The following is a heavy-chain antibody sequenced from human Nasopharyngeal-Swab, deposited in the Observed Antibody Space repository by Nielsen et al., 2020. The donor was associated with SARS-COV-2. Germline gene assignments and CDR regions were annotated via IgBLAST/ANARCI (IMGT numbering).Heavy chain of an antibody. J-gene: IGHJ6*02. D-gene: IGHD5-12*01. Sequence: GESLKISCKGSGYSFTSYWIAWVRQMPGKGLEWMGIIYPRDSDTRYSPSFQGQFTISADKSISTAYLQWSSLKASDTAMYYCVRPEGVATSFKYYFQYGMDVWGQGTMVTVPS. CDR2: IYPRDSDT. V-gene: IGHV5-51*01. CDR1: GYSFTSYW. CDR3: VRPEGVATSFKYYFQYGMDV.